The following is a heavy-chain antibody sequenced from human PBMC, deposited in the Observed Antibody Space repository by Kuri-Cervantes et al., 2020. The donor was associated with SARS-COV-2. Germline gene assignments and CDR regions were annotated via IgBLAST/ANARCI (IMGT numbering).Heavy chain of an antibody. J-gene: IGHJ6*03. CDR2: IYPRSGNT. CDR3: AYGYFWYFDV. CDR1: GYTFEKYD. Sequence: GYTFEKYDISWVKQRTGQGLEWIGEIYPRSGNTYYIENFKGKATLTADKSSSTAYMQLSSLTSEDSAVHFCAYGYFWYFDVWGTGTTVTVSS. V-gene: IGHV1-69*06. D-gene: IGHD3-16*01.